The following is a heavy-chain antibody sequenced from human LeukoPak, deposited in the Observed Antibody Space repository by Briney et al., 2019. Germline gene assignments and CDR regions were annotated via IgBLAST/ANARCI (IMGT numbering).Heavy chain of an antibody. CDR1: GYAFTGYY. Sequence: ASVTVSCKASGYAFTGYYMHWVRRAPGQGLEWMGWINPNSGVTNYAQKFQGRVTMTRDTSITTAYMDLNRLRSDDTAVYYCARDRISVAGPDYRGQRTMVTVSS. D-gene: IGHD6-19*01. J-gene: IGHJ4*02. V-gene: IGHV1-2*02. CDR3: ARDRISVAGPDY. CDR2: INPNSGVT.